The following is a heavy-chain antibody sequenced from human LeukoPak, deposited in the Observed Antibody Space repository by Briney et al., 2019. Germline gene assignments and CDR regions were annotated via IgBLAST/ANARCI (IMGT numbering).Heavy chain of an antibody. CDR1: GDSVSANSRS. CDR2: TYYWSQWSN. D-gene: IGHD1-26*01. V-gene: IGHV6-1*01. Sequence: SQTLSLTCAVSGDSVSANSRSWNWIRQSPSGGLEWLGRTYYWSQWSNDYAGSVRSRITINPDTSTNAFSLQLHSVSPEDTAVYYCASNSNSQDEWGPYDSWSPGILVTVS. J-gene: IGHJ4*02. CDR3: ASNSNSQDEWGPYDS.